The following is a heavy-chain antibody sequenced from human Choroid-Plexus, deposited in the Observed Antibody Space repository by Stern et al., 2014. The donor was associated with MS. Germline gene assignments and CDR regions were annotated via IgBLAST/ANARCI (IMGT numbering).Heavy chain of an antibody. CDR3: AKDRQYLTFFFDF. CDR2: ISYDGSK. V-gene: IGHV3-30*18. CDR1: GFSFSSFG. D-gene: IGHD2/OR15-2a*01. Sequence: QVQLVESGGGVVQPGRPLRLSCAASGFSFSSFGMHWVRQAPGKGLECVALISYDGSKDYADSVKGRFSISRYNSKNTLYLQMNSLRAEDTAVYYCAKDRQYLTFFFDFWGQGSLVTVSS. J-gene: IGHJ4*02.